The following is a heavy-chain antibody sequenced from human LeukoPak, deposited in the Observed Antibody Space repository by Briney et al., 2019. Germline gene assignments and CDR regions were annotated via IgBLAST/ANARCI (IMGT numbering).Heavy chain of an antibody. Sequence: QSGGSLRLSCVASGFPFSSYWMTWVRQAPGKGLEWVANIKQDGSKKSYVDSVKGRFTISRDNAKNSLYLQMNSLRAEDTAIYYCTRVGYIDEGIDHWGQGTLVTVSS. CDR3: TRVGYIDEGIDH. J-gene: IGHJ4*02. V-gene: IGHV3-7*04. CDR2: IKQDGSKK. D-gene: IGHD5-24*01. CDR1: GFPFSSYW.